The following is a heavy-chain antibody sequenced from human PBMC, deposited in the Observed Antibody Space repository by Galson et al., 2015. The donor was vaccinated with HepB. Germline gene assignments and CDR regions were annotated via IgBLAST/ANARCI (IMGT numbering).Heavy chain of an antibody. D-gene: IGHD3-22*01. CDR2: ISSASSFM. Sequence: SLRLSCAASGFSFGGYSMNWVRQAPGKGLEWVSSISSASSFMYYADSVKGRFAISRDNAKNSLFLQMNSLRAEDTAVYYCARLAFYYDSTTVYGMDVWGQGTTVTVSS. CDR3: ARLAFYYDSTTVYGMDV. J-gene: IGHJ6*02. V-gene: IGHV3-21*01. CDR1: GFSFGGYS.